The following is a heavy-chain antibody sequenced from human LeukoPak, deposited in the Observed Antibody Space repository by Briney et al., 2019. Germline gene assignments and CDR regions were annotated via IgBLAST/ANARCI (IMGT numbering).Heavy chain of an antibody. CDR3: ASILDGDYVFDY. V-gene: IGHV3-23*01. CDR2: ISGSGGST. Sequence: GGSLRLSCAASGFTFDDYAMHWVRQAPGKGLEWVSAISGSGGSTYYADSVKGRFTISRDNSKNTLYLQMNSLRAEDTAVYYCASILDGDYVFDYWGQGTLVTVSS. D-gene: IGHD4-17*01. CDR1: GFTFDDYA. J-gene: IGHJ4*02.